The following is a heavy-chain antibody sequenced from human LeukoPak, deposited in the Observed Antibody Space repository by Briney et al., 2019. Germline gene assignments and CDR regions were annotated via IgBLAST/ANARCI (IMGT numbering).Heavy chain of an antibody. Sequence: GGSLRLSCAASGFTFSDYYMSWIRQAPGKGLEWVSYISSSGSTIYYADSVKGRFTISRDNAKNSLYLQMNSLRAEDTAVYYCARNHEPYYYGSDHPFDPWGQGTLVTVSS. J-gene: IGHJ5*02. D-gene: IGHD3-22*01. CDR1: GFTFSDYY. V-gene: IGHV3-11*01. CDR2: ISSSGSTI. CDR3: ARNHEPYYYGSDHPFDP.